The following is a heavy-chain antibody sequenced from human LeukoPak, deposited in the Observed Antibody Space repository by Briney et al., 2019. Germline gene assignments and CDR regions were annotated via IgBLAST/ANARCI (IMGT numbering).Heavy chain of an antibody. D-gene: IGHD2-2*02. V-gene: IGHV3-7*03. CDR3: AKGPDCSSTSCYTVGAFDI. Sequence: GGSLRLSCAASGFTLSSYWMSWVRQAPGKGLEWVANIKQDGSEKHYVDSVKGRFTISRDNAKNSLYLQMNSLRAEDTAVYYCAKGPDCSSTSCYTVGAFDIWGQGTMVTVSS. CDR1: GFTLSSYW. CDR2: IKQDGSEK. J-gene: IGHJ3*02.